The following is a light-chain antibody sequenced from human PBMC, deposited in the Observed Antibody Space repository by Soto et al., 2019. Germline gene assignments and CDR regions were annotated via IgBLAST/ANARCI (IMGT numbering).Light chain of an antibody. J-gene: IGKJ2*01. CDR1: QTVSSY. V-gene: IGKV3-15*01. CDR3: QQYHNWPGYT. Sequence: EIVMTQSPATLSVSPGERATLSCRASQTVSSYLAWYQQKPGQAPRLLIYGASTRATCIPARFSGSGSGTEFTHTISSLQSEDFAVYFCQQYHNWPGYTFGQGTKLEIK. CDR2: GAS.